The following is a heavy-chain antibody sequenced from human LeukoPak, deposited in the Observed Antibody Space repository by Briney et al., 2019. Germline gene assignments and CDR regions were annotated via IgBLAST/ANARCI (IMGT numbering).Heavy chain of an antibody. J-gene: IGHJ1*01. CDR3: ASELAHEYSQH. CDR2: IYYSGYT. CDR1: GGSISSYY. Sequence: SETLSLTCTVSGGSISSYYWSWIRQPPGKGLDWIGYIYYSGYTNYNPSLKSRVTMSVDMSKNQFSLKLSSVTAADTAVYYCASELAHEYSQHWGQGTLVTVSS. D-gene: IGHD6-6*01. V-gene: IGHV4-59*01.